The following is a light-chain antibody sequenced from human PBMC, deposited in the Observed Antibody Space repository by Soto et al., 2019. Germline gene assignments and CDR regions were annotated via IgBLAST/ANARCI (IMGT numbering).Light chain of an antibody. CDR3: QQYNHWPRT. CDR2: GAS. V-gene: IGKV3-15*01. Sequence: DIVMTQSPVTLSVSPGDRATLSCRASQSVGHNLAWFQQKPGQAPRLLIYGASAGATGIPDRFSGSGFGTEFTLTISSLQSEDLAVYYCQQYNHWPRTFGQGTKV. CDR1: QSVGHN. J-gene: IGKJ1*01.